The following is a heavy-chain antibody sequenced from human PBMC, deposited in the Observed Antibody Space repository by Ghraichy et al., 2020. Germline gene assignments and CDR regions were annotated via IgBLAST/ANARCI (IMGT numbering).Heavy chain of an antibody. J-gene: IGHJ4*02. D-gene: IGHD6-25*01. CDR3: ARDRYSSGEY. CDR1: GFTFSGYW. Sequence: GSLRLPCAASGFTFSGYWMHWFRQAPGKGLEWVSRMKGDGSITEYADSVKGRFSISRDNAKNTLYLPLNSLSAEDTGFYYCARDRYSSGEYCGQGTLVTVSS. CDR2: MKGDGSIT. V-gene: IGHV3-74*03.